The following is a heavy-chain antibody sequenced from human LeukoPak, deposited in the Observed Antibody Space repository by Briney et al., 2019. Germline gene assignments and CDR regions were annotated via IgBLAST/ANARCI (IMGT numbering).Heavy chain of an antibody. CDR1: GFSLSTSGMC. Sequence: SGPTLVNPTQTPTLTCTFSGFSLSTSGMCVSWIRQPPGKALEWLARIDWDDEKYYRTTLKTRLTISKDTSKNQVVLTMINMDPVDTATYYCARIRLYDSSGYHFDYWGQGTLVTVSS. CDR2: IDWDDEK. V-gene: IGHV2-70*11. CDR3: ARIRLYDSSGYHFDY. D-gene: IGHD3-22*01. J-gene: IGHJ4*02.